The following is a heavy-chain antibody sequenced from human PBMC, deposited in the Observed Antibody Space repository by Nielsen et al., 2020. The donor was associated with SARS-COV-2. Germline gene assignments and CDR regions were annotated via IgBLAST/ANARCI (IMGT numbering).Heavy chain of an antibody. CDR1: GGSFSGYY. CDR2: INHSGST. CDR3: ARGISSSWYYYFDY. D-gene: IGHD6-13*01. Sequence: SETLSLTCAVYGGSFSGYYWSWIRQPPGKGLEWIGEINHSGSTNYNPSLKSRVTISVDTSKNQFSLKLSSVTAADTAVYYCARGISSSWYYYFDYWGQGTLVTVSS. J-gene: IGHJ4*02. V-gene: IGHV4-34*01.